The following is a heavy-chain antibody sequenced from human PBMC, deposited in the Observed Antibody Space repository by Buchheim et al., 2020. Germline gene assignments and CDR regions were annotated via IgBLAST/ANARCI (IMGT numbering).Heavy chain of an antibody. CDR3: ARDFRVVAANNYGMDV. CDR2: INHSGGST. J-gene: IGHJ6*02. Sequence: QVQLVQSGAEVKKPGASVKVSCKASGYTFTSYYMHWVRQAPGQGLEWMGIINHSGGSTRYAQKFQGRVTMTRDTSTSTGYMELSSLRSEDTAVYYCARDFRVVAANNYGMDVWGQGTT. CDR1: GYTFTSYY. V-gene: IGHV1-46*01. D-gene: IGHD2-15*01.